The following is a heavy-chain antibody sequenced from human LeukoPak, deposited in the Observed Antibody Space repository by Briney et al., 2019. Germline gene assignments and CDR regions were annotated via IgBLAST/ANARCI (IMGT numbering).Heavy chain of an antibody. V-gene: IGHV4-39*07. CDR2: IYYSGST. CDR3: ARAVGGSWYSLLVAYYYYMDV. J-gene: IGHJ6*03. D-gene: IGHD6-13*01. Sequence: TSSETLSLTCTVSGGSISSSSYYWGWIRQPPGKGLEWIGSIYYSGSTYYNPSLKSRVTISVDTSKNQFSLKLSSVTAADTAVYYCARAVGGSWYSLLVAYYYYMDVWGKGTMVTVSS. CDR1: GGSISSSSYY.